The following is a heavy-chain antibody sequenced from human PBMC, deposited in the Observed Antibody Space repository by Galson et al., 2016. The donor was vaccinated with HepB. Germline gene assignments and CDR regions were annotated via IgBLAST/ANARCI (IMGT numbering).Heavy chain of an antibody. J-gene: IGHJ4*02. CDR3: ARDMYSGSYIIDY. CDR2: IWADGGNK. D-gene: IGHD3-10*01. CDR1: GFTFSNHG. Sequence: SLRLSCAASGFTFSNHGMHWVRQAPGKGLECVAVIWADGGNKYYVDSVKGRFTISRDNSKNTVYLQMNSLRAEDTAVYYCARDMYSGSYIIDYWGQGTLVTVSS. V-gene: IGHV3-33*01.